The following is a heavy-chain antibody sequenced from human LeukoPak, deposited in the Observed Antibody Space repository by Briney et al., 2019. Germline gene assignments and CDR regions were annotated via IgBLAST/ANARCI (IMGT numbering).Heavy chain of an antibody. CDR1: VFTFSIHG. V-gene: IGHV3-33*03. J-gene: IGHJ1*01. CDR3: ASVVAANNWVQN. CDR2: IWGDGSNK. Sequence: VGALRLSCAACVFTFSIHGMHCVRQAPGKGRGRVAVIWGDGSNKNYVDSVKGGFTISRENAKNSLYLHMKSLRAENTGVYYSASVVAANNWVQNWGQGTLVTVSS. D-gene: IGHD1-26*01.